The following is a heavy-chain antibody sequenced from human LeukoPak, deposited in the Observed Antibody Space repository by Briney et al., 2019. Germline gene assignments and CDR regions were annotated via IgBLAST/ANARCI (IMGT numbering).Heavy chain of an antibody. CDR3: ARGSSGYFNPLGS. V-gene: IGHV1-8*03. D-gene: IGHD3-22*01. J-gene: IGHJ4*02. CDR1: GYTFTSYD. Sequence: ASVKVSCKASGYTFTSYDINWVRQATGQGLEWMGWMNPNSGNTGYAQRFQGRVTITRNTSISTAYMELSSLRSEDTAVYYCARGSSGYFNPLGSWGQGTLVTVSS. CDR2: MNPNSGNT.